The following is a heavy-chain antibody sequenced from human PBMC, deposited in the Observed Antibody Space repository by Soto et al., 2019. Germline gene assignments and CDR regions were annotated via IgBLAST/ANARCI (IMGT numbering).Heavy chain of an antibody. CDR3: LRPYDH. CDR1: GFTFSSNT. J-gene: IGHJ4*02. Sequence: GGSLRLSCSASGFTFSSNTMHWVRQAPGKGLEYVSAISSGGGTTLYVDSVKGRFTISRDNSKNTLYLQMSSLRLDDTAVYYCLRPYDHWGLGTLVTVSS. V-gene: IGHV3-64D*08. CDR2: ISSGGGTT.